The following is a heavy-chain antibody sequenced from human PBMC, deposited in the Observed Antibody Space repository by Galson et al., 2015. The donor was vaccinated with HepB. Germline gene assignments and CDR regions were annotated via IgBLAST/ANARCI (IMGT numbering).Heavy chain of an antibody. CDR3: ARDVRPVWWLYFDY. CDR2: ISAYNGNT. Sequence: SVKVSCKASGYTFTSYGISWVRQAPGQGLEWMGWISAYNGNTNYAQKLQGRVTMTTDTSTSTAYMELRSLRSDDTAVYYCARDVRPVWWLYFDYWGQGTLVTVSS. D-gene: IGHD5-12*01. CDR1: GYTFTSYG. V-gene: IGHV1-18*01. J-gene: IGHJ4*02.